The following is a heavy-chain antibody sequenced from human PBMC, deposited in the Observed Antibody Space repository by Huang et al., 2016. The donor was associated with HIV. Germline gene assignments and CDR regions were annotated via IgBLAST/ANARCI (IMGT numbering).Heavy chain of an antibody. CDR1: GFIFSNFG. V-gene: IGHV3-30*18. Sequence: QVQLVESGGGVVQPGTSLRLSCAASGFIFSNFGMHWVRQAPGKGVEWVALISYDGRSDRYSDSVKGRFTISRDNDKNTLSLEMNRLRHDDTAVYYCAKESRWFSDFDQWGQGTLVTVSS. D-gene: IGHD2-15*01. J-gene: IGHJ5*02. CDR3: AKESRWFSDFDQ. CDR2: ISYDGRSD.